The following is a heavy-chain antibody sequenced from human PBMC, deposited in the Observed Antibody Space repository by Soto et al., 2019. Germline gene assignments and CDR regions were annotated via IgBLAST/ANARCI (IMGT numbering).Heavy chain of an antibody. J-gene: IGHJ6*03. D-gene: IGHD3-16*01. CDR1: GFTFSSYA. V-gene: IGHV3-23*01. CDR3: AKVWADINYYYMDV. CDR2: ISGSGGST. Sequence: GGSLRLSCAASGFTFSSYAMSWVRQAPGKGLEWVSAISGSGGSTYYADSVKGRFTISRDNSKNTLYLQMNSLRAEDTAVYYCAKVWADINYYYMDVWGKGTTVTVSS.